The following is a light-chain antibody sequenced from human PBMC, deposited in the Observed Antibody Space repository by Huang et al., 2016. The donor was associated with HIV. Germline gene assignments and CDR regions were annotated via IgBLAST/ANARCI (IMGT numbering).Light chain of an antibody. CDR3: QQGYTTSWT. CDR1: QSITTY. Sequence: DIQMTQSPSSLSASVGDRVTITCRASQSITTYLNWYQQKPGKAPTLLIYATESLQRGVPARFSGRGSGTAFTITISSLQPDDFATYYCQQGYTTSWTFGTGTKVE. V-gene: IGKV1-39*01. J-gene: IGKJ1*01. CDR2: ATE.